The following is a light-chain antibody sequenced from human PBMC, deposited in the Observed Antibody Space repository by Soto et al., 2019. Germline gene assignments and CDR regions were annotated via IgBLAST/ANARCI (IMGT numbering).Light chain of an antibody. Sequence: IQLTQSPSSLSASVGDRVTITCRTSQNVNRYLNWCQQKPGKAPKLLIYATSNLQSGVPSRFSGSRSGTDFTLTISSLQPEDFATYFCHQSHSLPYTFGQGTKLEIK. CDR1: QNVNRY. J-gene: IGKJ2*01. CDR2: ATS. V-gene: IGKV1-39*01. CDR3: HQSHSLPYT.